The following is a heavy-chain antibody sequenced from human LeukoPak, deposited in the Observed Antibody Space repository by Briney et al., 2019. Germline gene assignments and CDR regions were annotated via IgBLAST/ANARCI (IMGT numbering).Heavy chain of an antibody. CDR3: ARPSSGSYLDAFDI. D-gene: IGHD1-26*01. V-gene: IGHV3-7*01. CDR2: IKQDGSEK. Sequence: PGGSLRLSCAASGFTFSSYWMSWVRQAPGKGLEWVANIKQDGSEKYYVDSVKGRFTISRDNAKNSLYLQMNSLRAEDTAVYYCARPSSGSYLDAFDIWGQGTMVTVSS. J-gene: IGHJ3*02. CDR1: GFTFSSYW.